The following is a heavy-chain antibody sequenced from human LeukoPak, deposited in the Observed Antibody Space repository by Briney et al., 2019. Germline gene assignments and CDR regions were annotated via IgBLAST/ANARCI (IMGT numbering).Heavy chain of an antibody. J-gene: IGHJ4*02. CDR3: ARVRMATISVGGGYFDY. D-gene: IGHD5-24*01. CDR2: IYYSGST. CDR1: GGSISSGGYY. V-gene: IGHV4-31*03. Sequence: NPSETLSLTCTVSGGSISSGGYYWSWIRQHPGKGLEWIGYIYYSGSTYYNPSLKSRVTISVDTSKNQFSLKPSSVTAADTAVYYCARVRMATISVGGGYFDYWGQGTLVTVSS.